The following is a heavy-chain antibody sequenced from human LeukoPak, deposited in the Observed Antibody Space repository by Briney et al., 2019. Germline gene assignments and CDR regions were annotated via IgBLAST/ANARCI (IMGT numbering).Heavy chain of an antibody. V-gene: IGHV4-59*01. CDR3: ARTTLIGRGVVLTNWFDP. Sequence: SETLSLTCTVSGGSISSYYWSWIRQPPGKGLEWIGYIYYSGSTNYNPSLKSRVTISVDTPKNQFSLKLSSVTAADTAVYYCARTTLIGRGVVLTNWFDPWGQGTLVTVSS. D-gene: IGHD3-10*01. J-gene: IGHJ5*02. CDR1: GGSISSYY. CDR2: IYYSGST.